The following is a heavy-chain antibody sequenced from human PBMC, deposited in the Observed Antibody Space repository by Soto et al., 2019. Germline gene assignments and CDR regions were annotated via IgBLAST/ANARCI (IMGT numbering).Heavy chain of an antibody. J-gene: IGHJ3*02. CDR3: ARTSGYSSGMRAFDI. CDR2: INPNSGGT. Sequence: ASVKVSCKASGYTFIGYYMHWVRQAPGQGLEWMGWINPNSGGTNYAQKFQGWVTMTRDTSISTAYMELSRPRSDDTAAYYCARTSGYSSGMRAFDIWGQGTMVTVSS. CDR1: GYTFIGYY. V-gene: IGHV1-2*04. D-gene: IGHD6-19*01.